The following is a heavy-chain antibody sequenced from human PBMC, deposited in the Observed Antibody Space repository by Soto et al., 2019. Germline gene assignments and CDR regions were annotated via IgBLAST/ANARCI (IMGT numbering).Heavy chain of an antibody. J-gene: IGHJ6*03. CDR1: GYTFTSYG. Sequence: ASVKVSCKASGYTFTSYGISWVRQAPGQGLEWMGWISAYNGNTNYAQKLQGRVTMTTDTSTSKAYMELRSLRSDDTAVYYCARAGGYSSSWYHYYYYMDVWGKGTTVTVSS. CDR2: ISAYNGNT. CDR3: ARAGGYSSSWYHYYYYMDV. V-gene: IGHV1-18*01. D-gene: IGHD6-13*01.